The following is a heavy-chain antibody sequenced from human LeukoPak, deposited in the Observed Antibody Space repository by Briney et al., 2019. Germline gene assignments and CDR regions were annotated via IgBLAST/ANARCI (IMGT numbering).Heavy chain of an antibody. CDR1: GFTFSSYA. D-gene: IGHD6-19*01. CDR2: ISGSGGST. J-gene: IGHJ4*02. V-gene: IGHV3-23*01. CDR3: AKQGATAVAAGGDFDY. Sequence: PGGSLRLSCAASGFTFSSYAMSWVRQAPGKGLEWVSGISGSGGSTYYADSVKGRFTISRDNSKNTLYLQMNGLRAEDTAVYYCAKQGATAVAAGGDFDYWGQGTLVTVSS.